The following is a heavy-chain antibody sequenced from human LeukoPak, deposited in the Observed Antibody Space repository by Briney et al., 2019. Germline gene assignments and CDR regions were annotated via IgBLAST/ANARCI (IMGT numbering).Heavy chain of an antibody. D-gene: IGHD5-12*01. CDR1: GDSIRSGTYY. V-gene: IGHV4-61*02. Sequence: SQTLSLTCSVSGDSIRSGTYYWRWTRQPAGKGLEWIGRIYTSGSTSYNPSLKSRVTISVDTSKNQFSLKLTSVTAADTAVYYCARGGGATRIDYWGQGTLVTVSS. CDR3: ARGGGATRIDY. CDR2: IYTSGST. J-gene: IGHJ4*02.